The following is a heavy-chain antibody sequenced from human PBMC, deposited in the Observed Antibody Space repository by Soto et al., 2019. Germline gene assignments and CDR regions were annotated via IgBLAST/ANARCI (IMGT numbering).Heavy chain of an antibody. CDR2: ISSGSTPI. D-gene: IGHD3-22*01. V-gene: IGHV3-48*01. Sequence: PXXSLRLSYAASGFTFSAHSMYWVPQAPGKGLEWVSYISSGSTPIYYADSVRGRFTISRDNAKNSLYLQMNSLRAEDTAVYYCARWNYDTSGYYKGALDYWGQGTLVTVSS. CDR1: GFTFSAHS. CDR3: ARWNYDTSGYYKGALDY. J-gene: IGHJ4*02.